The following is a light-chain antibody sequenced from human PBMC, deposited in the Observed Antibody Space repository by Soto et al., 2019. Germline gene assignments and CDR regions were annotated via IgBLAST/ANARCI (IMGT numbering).Light chain of an antibody. CDR1: QSVSSN. V-gene: IGKV3-15*01. Sequence: EIGMTNSPDTLSVSRWEVATLSCRASQSVSSNLAWYQQKPGQAPRLLFYTASTRATGLPARFSGSGSGTEFTLTISSLQSEDFAIYYCQQYYNWPYTFGQGT. CDR2: TAS. CDR3: QQYYNWPYT. J-gene: IGKJ2*01.